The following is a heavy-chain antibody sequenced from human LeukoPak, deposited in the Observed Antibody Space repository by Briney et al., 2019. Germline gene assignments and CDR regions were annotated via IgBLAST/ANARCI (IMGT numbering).Heavy chain of an antibody. D-gene: IGHD2-2*01. CDR1: GDSVSGVY. CDR3: ARRLEYCSSTSCYLRDNWFDP. J-gene: IGHJ5*02. CDR2: VYYSGDT. V-gene: IGHV4-59*08. Sequence: SETLSLTCTVSGDSVSGVYWSWIRQPPGKGLEWIGYVYYSGDTNYNPSLKSRVTISVDTSKNQFSLKLSSVTAADTAVYYCARRLEYCSSTSCYLRDNWFDPWGQGTLVTVSS.